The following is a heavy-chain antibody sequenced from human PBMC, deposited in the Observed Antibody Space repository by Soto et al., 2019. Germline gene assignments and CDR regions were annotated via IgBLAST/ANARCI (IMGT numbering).Heavy chain of an antibody. J-gene: IGHJ4*02. V-gene: IGHV3-74*01. Sequence: GGSLRLSCAASGFSFSSHWMSWVRQAPGKGLVWVSRISGDGRTTSHADSVKGRFTISRDNAKNTLYLQVNSLRVEDTAVYYCARGVPNCSSSSCYFDFWGQGILVTVSS. CDR1: GFSFSSHW. CDR2: ISGDGRTT. CDR3: ARGVPNCSSSSCYFDF. D-gene: IGHD2-2*01.